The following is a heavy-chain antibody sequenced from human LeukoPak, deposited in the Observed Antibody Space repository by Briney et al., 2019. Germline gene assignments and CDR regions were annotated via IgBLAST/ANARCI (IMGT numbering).Heavy chain of an antibody. CDR2: IYGGGNX. Sequence: GGSLRLSCAASGFTVXSNYMNWVRQAPGXXXXXXXXIYGGGNXXXXXXXXXXXTISRXNSKNTLYLQMNSLRAEDTAVYYCAXGAGYNYPYYFDYWGQGTLVTVSS. D-gene: IGHD5-24*01. V-gene: IGHV3-53*01. J-gene: IGHJ4*02. CDR1: GFTVXSNY. CDR3: AXGAGYNYPYYFDY.